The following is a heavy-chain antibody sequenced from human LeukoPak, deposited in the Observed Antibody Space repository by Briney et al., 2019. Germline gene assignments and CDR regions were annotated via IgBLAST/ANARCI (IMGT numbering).Heavy chain of an antibody. CDR3: ARGGAQLWFSSDDY. Sequence: GASVTVSFKASGYTFTNYFIHWVRQAQGQGLEWMGIIDPSSGGTTYAQKFQGRVTMTRDTSTSTVYMDLSSLRSGDTAVYYCARGGAQLWFSSDDYWGQGTLVTVSS. D-gene: IGHD5-18*01. J-gene: IGHJ4*02. CDR1: GYTFTNYF. CDR2: IDPSSGGT. V-gene: IGHV1-46*01.